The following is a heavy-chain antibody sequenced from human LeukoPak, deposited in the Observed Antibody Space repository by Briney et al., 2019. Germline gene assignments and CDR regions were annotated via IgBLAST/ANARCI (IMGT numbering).Heavy chain of an antibody. J-gene: IGHJ6*03. CDR3: ARHSYYYYYMDV. V-gene: IGHV4-4*09. CDR1: GGSISSYY. CDR2: IYTSGNT. Sequence: SETLSLTCTVSGGSISSYYWSWIRQPPGKGLEWIGYIYTSGNTNYNPSLKSRVTISVDTSKHQFSLKLSSVTAADTAVYYCARHSYYYYYMDVWGKGTTVTVSS.